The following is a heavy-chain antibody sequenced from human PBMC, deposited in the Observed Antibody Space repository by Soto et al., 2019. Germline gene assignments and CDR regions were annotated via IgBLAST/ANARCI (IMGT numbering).Heavy chain of an antibody. CDR2: ISSDRSTI. V-gene: IGHV3-48*02. CDR3: ARDVDIMLRAISPWFDP. D-gene: IGHD3-10*01. J-gene: IGHJ5*02. Sequence: PGGSLRLSCAASGFTFSSFGMNWVRQAPGKGLEWVSYISSDRSTIYYADSVKGRFTISRDNAKDSLYLQMSSLRDEDTAVYYCARDVDIMLRAISPWFDPWGQGTLVTVSS. CDR1: GFTFSSFG.